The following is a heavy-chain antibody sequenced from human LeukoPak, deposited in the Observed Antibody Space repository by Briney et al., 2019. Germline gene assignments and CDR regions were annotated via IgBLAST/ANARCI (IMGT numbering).Heavy chain of an antibody. D-gene: IGHD3-10*01. CDR3: ARSMVRGVIITGHFDY. J-gene: IGHJ4*02. V-gene: IGHV1-2*02. Sequence: GASVKVSCKASGYTFTGYYMHWVRQAPGQGREWMGWINPNSGGTNYAQKFQGRVTMTRDTSISTAYMELSRLRSDDTAVYYCARSMVRGVIITGHFDYWGQGTLVTVSS. CDR1: GYTFTGYY. CDR2: INPNSGGT.